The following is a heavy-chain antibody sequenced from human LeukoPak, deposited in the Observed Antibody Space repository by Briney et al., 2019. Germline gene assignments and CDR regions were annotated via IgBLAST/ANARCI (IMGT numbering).Heavy chain of an antibody. V-gene: IGHV1-2*02. CDR2: INPNSGGT. CDR3: ARDAPIREYSSTTIYYYYYYMDV. Sequence: ASVKVSCKASGYTFTGYYMHWVRQAPGQGLEWMGWINPNSGGTNYAQKFQGRVTMTRDTSISTAYMELSRLRSDDTAVYYCARDAPIREYSSTTIYYYYYYMDVWGKGTTVTISS. CDR1: GYTFTGYY. J-gene: IGHJ6*03. D-gene: IGHD6-6*01.